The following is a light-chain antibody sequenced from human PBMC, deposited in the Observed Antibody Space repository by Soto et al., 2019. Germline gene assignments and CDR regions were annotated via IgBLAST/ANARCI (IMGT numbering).Light chain of an antibody. CDR1: QSFTSN. CDR2: CAS. J-gene: IGKJ1*01. Sequence: LVMTQSPATLSVSPGERATLSCRASQSFTSNLAWYQQNTVQAPRLLIYCASTSVTGIPARFSRSGYGTEFTLAISSLQSEDFTVYYCQHYNNWPPAWTFVQGTKVEIK. CDR3: QHYNNWPPAWT. V-gene: IGKV3-15*01.